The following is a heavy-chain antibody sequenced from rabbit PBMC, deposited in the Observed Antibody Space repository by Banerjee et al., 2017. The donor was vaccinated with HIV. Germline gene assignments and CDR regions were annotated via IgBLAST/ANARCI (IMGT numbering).Heavy chain of an antibody. CDR1: GFDFSSYYF. Sequence: QEQLEESGGGLVKPEGSLTLTCKASGFDFSSYYFMCWVRQAPGKGLELIACIYAGSSGSTYYASWVNGRFTISRSTSLNTVTLQMTSLTAADTATYFCARAYAGTSYYIGIYYFNLWGQGTLVTVS. J-gene: IGHJ4*01. CDR2: IYAGSSGST. V-gene: IGHV1S43*01. CDR3: ARAYAGTSYYIGIYYFNL. D-gene: IGHD8-1*01.